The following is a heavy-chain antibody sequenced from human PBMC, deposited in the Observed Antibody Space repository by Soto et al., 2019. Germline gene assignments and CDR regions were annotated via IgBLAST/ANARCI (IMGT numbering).Heavy chain of an antibody. CDR2: IYYSGST. J-gene: IGHJ6*02. Sequence: QVQLQESGPGLVKPSQTLSLTFTVSGGSISSGDYYWSWIRQPPGKGLEWIGYIYYSGSTYYNPYLKSRVTISVDTSTNQFSLKLSSVTAADTAVYYCASHDYAHYGMDVWCQGTTVTVSS. V-gene: IGHV4-30-4*01. CDR3: ASHDYAHYGMDV. CDR1: GGSISSGDYY. D-gene: IGHD3-16*01.